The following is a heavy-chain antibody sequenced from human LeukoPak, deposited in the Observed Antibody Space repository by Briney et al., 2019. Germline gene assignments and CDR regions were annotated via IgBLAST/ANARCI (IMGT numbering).Heavy chain of an antibody. CDR3: AKDPGGYSGYEYQDY. D-gene: IGHD5-12*01. V-gene: IGHV3-74*01. CDR1: GFTFSSNY. Sequence: GGSLRLSCAASGFTFSSNYMHWVRQAPGKGPVWVSRINSDGSSTNYADSVKGRFTISRDNSKNTLYLQMNSLRAEDTAVYYCAKDPGGYSGYEYQDYWGQGTLVTVSS. J-gene: IGHJ4*02. CDR2: INSDGSST.